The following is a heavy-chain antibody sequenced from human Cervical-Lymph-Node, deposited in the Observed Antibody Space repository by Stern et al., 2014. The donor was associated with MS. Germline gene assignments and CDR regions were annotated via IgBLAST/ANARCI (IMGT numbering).Heavy chain of an antibody. Sequence: MQLVESGGGVVQPGRSLRLSCVASGLTLSDSGRHWVRQAPGKGLEWVAGMSYDGTNKYYADSVKGRLTIARDNSKNTLYLQMDSLRAEDTALYYCAKDPRGIFGVVIPYFDFWGQGTQVTVSS. D-gene: IGHD3-3*01. CDR2: MSYDGTNK. CDR3: AKDPRGIFGVVIPYFDF. V-gene: IGHV3-30*18. CDR1: GLTLSDSG. J-gene: IGHJ4*02.